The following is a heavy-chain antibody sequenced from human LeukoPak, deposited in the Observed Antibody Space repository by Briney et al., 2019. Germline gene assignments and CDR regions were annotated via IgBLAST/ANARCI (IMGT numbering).Heavy chain of an antibody. J-gene: IGHJ4*02. Sequence: PGGSLRLSCAASGFTFDDHGMNWVRQAPGKGLEWVSGINWNGGSTFYADSVKGRFTISRDNAKNSLYLQMNSLRAEDTAVYYCARAFVDTAMAYYFDYWGQGTLVTVSS. CDR1: GFTFDDHG. D-gene: IGHD5-18*01. V-gene: IGHV3-20*04. CDR2: INWNGGST. CDR3: ARAFVDTAMAYYFDY.